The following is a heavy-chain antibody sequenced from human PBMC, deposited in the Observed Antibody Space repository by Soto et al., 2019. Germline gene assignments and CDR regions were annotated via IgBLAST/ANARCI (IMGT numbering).Heavy chain of an antibody. CDR2: IRSKAYGGTT. J-gene: IGHJ6*02. CDR1: GFTFGDYA. V-gene: IGHV3-49*03. D-gene: IGHD3-3*01. Sequence: SLIISGTASGFTFGDYAMSWFRQAPGKGLEWVGFIRSKAYGGTTEYAASVKGRFTISRDDSKSIAYLQMNSLKTEDTAVYYCTRAPTYYDFWSGYPWYYYYGMDVWGQGTTVTVSS. CDR3: TRAPTYYDFWSGYPWYYYYGMDV.